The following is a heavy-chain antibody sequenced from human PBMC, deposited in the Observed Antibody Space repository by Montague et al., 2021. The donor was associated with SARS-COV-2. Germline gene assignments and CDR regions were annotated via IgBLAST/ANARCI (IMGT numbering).Heavy chain of an antibody. D-gene: IGHD2/OR15-2a*01. Sequence: SLRLSCAASGFTFSTHAMHWVRQAPGKGLEWVAAISTDGSNQDFADSVKGRFTISRDNSKNTLYIQMNSLRVDDTAIYYCATRPPYFVRPLVPLLNFWGQGTLVIVSS. CDR3: ATRPPYFVRPLVPLLNF. J-gene: IGHJ4*02. V-gene: IGHV3-30*04. CDR1: GFTFSTHA. CDR2: ISTDGSNQ.